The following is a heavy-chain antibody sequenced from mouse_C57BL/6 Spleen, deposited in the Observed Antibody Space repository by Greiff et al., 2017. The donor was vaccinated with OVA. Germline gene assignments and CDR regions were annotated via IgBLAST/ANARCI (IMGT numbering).Heavy chain of an antibody. J-gene: IGHJ4*01. CDR1: GYTFTSYW. Sequence: VQLQQPGTELVKPGASVKLSCKASGYTFTSYWMHWVKQRPGQGLEWLGNINPSNGGTNSNEKFKSKATLTVAKSSSPAYLQLSSLTSEDSAVYCCARGGGLRAMDYWGQGTSVTVSS. CDR3: ARGGGLRAMDY. V-gene: IGHV1-53*01. CDR2: INPSNGGT. D-gene: IGHD1-1*02.